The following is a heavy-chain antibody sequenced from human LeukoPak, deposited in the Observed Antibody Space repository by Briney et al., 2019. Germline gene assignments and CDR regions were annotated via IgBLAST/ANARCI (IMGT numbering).Heavy chain of an antibody. D-gene: IGHD2-21*02. J-gene: IGHJ4*02. CDR1: GFAFSSYA. Sequence: PGRSRGLSCAASGFAFSSYALHWVRQAPGQGLQWVASISYDGNNKYYADSVRGRFTISRDSAKNTLYLQMNSLSTEDTAMYYCARSIVVVTYLAYWGQGTLVTVSS. V-gene: IGHV3-30-3*01. CDR2: ISYDGNNK. CDR3: ARSIVVVTYLAY.